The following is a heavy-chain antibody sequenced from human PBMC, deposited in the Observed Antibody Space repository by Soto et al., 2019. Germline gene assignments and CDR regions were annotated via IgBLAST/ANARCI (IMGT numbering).Heavy chain of an antibody. J-gene: IGHJ6*02. CDR3: ARVVPAAPYYYYYGMDV. D-gene: IGHD2-2*01. CDR2: IYHSGST. Sequence: SETLSLTCAVSGGSISSSNWWSWVGQPPGKGLEWIGEIYHSGSTNYNPSLKSRVTISVDKSKNQFSLKLSSVTAADTAVYYCARVVPAAPYYYYYGMDVCGPGTTFTVSS. V-gene: IGHV4-4*02. CDR1: GGSISSSNW.